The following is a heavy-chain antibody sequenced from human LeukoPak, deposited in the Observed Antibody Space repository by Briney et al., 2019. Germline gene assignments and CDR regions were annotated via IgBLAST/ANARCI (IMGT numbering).Heavy chain of an antibody. Sequence: ASVKVSCKASGGTFSSYAISWVRQAPGQGLEWMGWINPNSGGTNYAQKFQGRVTMTRDTSISTAYMELSRLRSDDTAVYYCARDKGYCSSTSCYRNYYYHMDVWGKGTTVTVSS. V-gene: IGHV1-2*02. CDR3: ARDKGYCSSTSCYRNYYYHMDV. CDR1: GGTFSSYA. J-gene: IGHJ6*03. CDR2: INPNSGGT. D-gene: IGHD2-2*01.